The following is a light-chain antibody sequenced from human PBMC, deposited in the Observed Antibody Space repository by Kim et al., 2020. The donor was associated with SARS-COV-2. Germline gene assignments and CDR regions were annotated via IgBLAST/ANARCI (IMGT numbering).Light chain of an antibody. CDR3: QQYSNWPPAIT. Sequence: EIVMTQSPVTLSVSPGERATLSCRASQSVSSNLAWYQQKPGQAPRLLIYGASTRATGIPARFSGSGSGTEFTLTISSLQSEDFAVYYCQQYSNWPPAITFGQGTRLEIK. CDR1: QSVSSN. J-gene: IGKJ5*01. V-gene: IGKV3-15*01. CDR2: GAS.